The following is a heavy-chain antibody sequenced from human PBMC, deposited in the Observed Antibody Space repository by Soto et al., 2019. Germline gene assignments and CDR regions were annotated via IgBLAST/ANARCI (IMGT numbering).Heavy chain of an antibody. CDR2: ISWNSGSI. Sequence: EVQLVESGGGLVQPGRSLRLSCAASGFTFDDYAMHWVRQAPGKGLEWVSGISWNSGSIGYADSVKGRFTISRDNAKNTLYLQMNSVRAEDTALYYCAKDITGQNYYHGMDVWGQGTTVTVSS. CDR3: AKDITGQNYYHGMDV. CDR1: GFTFDDYA. J-gene: IGHJ6*02. V-gene: IGHV3-9*01.